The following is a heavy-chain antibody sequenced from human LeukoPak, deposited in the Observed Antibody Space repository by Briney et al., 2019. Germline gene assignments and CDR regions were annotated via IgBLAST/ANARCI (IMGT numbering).Heavy chain of an antibody. D-gene: IGHD2/OR15-2a*01. CDR1: GLTFSSYG. J-gene: IGHJ6*03. CDR3: GKGKSYWYYYYMDV. CDR2: ISGSGGST. Sequence: QPGGSLRLSCAASGLTFSSYGMSWVRQAPGKGLEWVSAISGSGGSTYYADSVKGRFTISRDNSKNTLYLQMNSLRAEDTAVYYCGKGKSYWYYYYMDVWGKGTTVTISS. V-gene: IGHV3-23*01.